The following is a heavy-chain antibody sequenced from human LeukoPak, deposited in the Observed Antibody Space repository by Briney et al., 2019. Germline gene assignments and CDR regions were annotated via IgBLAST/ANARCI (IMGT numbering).Heavy chain of an antibody. J-gene: IGHJ4*02. Sequence: ASVTVSFKASGYTFNTYGISWVRQAPGQGLEWMGWISSSTGNTKYTQKLQGRVTMTTDTSMSTAYLELRNLRSDDTAVYYCARLPLGYCSGTSCLDWGQGTLVTVSS. CDR3: ARLPLGYCSGTSCLD. CDR1: GYTFNTYG. D-gene: IGHD2-2*01. V-gene: IGHV1-18*01. CDR2: ISSSTGNT.